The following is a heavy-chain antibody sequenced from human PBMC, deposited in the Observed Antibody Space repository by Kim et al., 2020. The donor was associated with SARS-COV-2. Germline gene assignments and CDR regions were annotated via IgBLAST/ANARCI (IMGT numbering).Heavy chain of an antibody. Sequence: SETLSLTCTVSGGSISSYYWSWIRQPPGKGLEWIGYIYYSGSTNYNPSLKSRVTISVDTSKNQFSLKLSSVTAADTAVYYCARLWGVGYGIAVAGFFDYWGQGTLVTVSS. V-gene: IGHV4-59*08. D-gene: IGHD6-19*01. CDR1: GGSISSYY. CDR2: IYYSGST. CDR3: ARLWGVGYGIAVAGFFDY. J-gene: IGHJ4*02.